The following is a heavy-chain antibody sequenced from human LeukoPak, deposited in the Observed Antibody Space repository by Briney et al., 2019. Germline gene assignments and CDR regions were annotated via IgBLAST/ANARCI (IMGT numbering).Heavy chain of an antibody. Sequence: ASVKVSCKASGYTFTSYDINWVRQATGQGLEWMGWMNPNSGNTGYAQKFQGRVTMTRNTSISTAYMELSSLRSEDTAVYYCARARFEYSSSWYCYYYYGMDVWGQGTTVTVSS. CDR3: ARARFEYSSSWYCYYYYGMDV. CDR1: GYTFTSYD. CDR2: MNPNSGNT. J-gene: IGHJ6*02. V-gene: IGHV1-8*01. D-gene: IGHD6-13*01.